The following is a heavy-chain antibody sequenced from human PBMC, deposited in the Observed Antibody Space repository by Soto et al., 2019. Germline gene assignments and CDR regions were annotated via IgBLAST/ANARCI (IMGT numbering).Heavy chain of an antibody. Sequence: QVQLVESGGGVVQPGRSLRLSCAASGFTFSSYGMHWVRQAPGKGLEWVAVIWYDGSNKYYADSVKGRFTISRDNSKNTLYLQMNSPRAEDTAVYYWAGPLGSVAYCAGDCPPGHWGQGTLVTVSS. CDR1: GFTFSSYG. CDR3: AGPLGSVAYCAGDCPPGH. V-gene: IGHV3-33*01. D-gene: IGHD2-21*02. J-gene: IGHJ1*01. CDR2: IWYDGSNK.